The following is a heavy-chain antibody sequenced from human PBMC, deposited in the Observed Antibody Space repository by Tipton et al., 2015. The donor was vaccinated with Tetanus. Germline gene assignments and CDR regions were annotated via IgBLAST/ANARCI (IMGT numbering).Heavy chain of an antibody. Sequence: SLRLSCEASGFTFSDYYMTWIRQAPGKGLEWVSYISRSSSTIYYADSVKGRFTISRDNAKNSLYLQMSSLRAEDTAVYYCARDVAGIAGWLVAFDGWGLGTMVTVSS. J-gene: IGHJ3*01. CDR3: ARDVAGIAGWLVAFDG. V-gene: IGHV3-11*01. CDR1: GFTFSDYY. D-gene: IGHD5-12*01. CDR2: ISRSSSTI.